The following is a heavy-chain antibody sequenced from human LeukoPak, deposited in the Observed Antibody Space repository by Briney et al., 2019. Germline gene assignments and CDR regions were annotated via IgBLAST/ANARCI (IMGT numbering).Heavy chain of an antibody. Sequence: PGGSQRLSCAASGFTFSSYAMSWVRQAPGKGLEWVSAISCSGGSTYYADSVKGRFTISRDNSKTTLCLQMNSLRAEDTAVYYCAKDNSGYSSSWSHGYWGQGTLVTVSS. J-gene: IGHJ4*02. CDR2: ISCSGGST. CDR3: AKDNSGYSSSWSHGY. CDR1: GFTFSSYA. D-gene: IGHD6-13*01. V-gene: IGHV3-23*01.